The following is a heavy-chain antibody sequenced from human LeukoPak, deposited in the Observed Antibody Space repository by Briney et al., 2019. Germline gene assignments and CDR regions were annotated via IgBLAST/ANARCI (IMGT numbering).Heavy chain of an antibody. Sequence: GGSLTLTCAASGCAFSSYNLNWVRQAPGKGLEWVGFFRSKAYGGTTQYAACVKSRFTIPRDASNSRSYLQMNSLKADHTAVYYCTRDKGLLWFVVFFIGGDVAFDIWVQG. CDR3: TRDKGLLWFVVFFIGGDVAFDI. J-gene: IGHJ3*02. D-gene: IGHD3-10*01. CDR1: GCAFSSYN. CDR2: FRSKAYGGTT. V-gene: IGHV3-49*04.